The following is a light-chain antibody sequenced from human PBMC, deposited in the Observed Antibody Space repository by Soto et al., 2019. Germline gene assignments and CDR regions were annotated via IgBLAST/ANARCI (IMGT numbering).Light chain of an antibody. Sequence: EIVLTQSPGTLSLSPGERATLSCRASQSVSSSFLAWYQQKPGQAPRLLIYDASIRATGIPGRFSGSGSGTDFTLTISRLEPADFAVYYCQQYGSSPRTFGQGTKVEIK. CDR3: QQYGSSPRT. V-gene: IGKV3-20*01. CDR1: QSVSSSF. CDR2: DAS. J-gene: IGKJ1*01.